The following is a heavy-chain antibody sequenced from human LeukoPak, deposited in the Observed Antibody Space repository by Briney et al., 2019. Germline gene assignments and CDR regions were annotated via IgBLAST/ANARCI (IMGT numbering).Heavy chain of an antibody. Sequence: PSETLSLTCAVHGGSFSGYYWNWIRQPPGTGLEWIGEIDHGGSTSYNPSLKSRVTISVDTSKNQFSLKFSSVTAADTAVYYCARGGHYYSGGYPFYYYGMDVWGQGTTVIVSS. CDR3: ARGGHYYSGGYPFYYYGMDV. V-gene: IGHV4-34*01. CDR2: IDHGGST. J-gene: IGHJ6*02. CDR1: GGSFSGYY. D-gene: IGHD3-22*01.